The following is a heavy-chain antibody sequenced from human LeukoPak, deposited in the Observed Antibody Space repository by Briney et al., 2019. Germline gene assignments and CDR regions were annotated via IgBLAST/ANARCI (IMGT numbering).Heavy chain of an antibody. V-gene: IGHV3-30*02. CDR3: AKDYCSSNSCYTFDY. J-gene: IGHJ4*02. CDR1: GFTFSNYG. D-gene: IGHD2-2*02. CDR2: IRDDGRSN. Sequence: GGSLRLSCAASGFTFSNYGMNWVRQAPGKGLEWVAFIRDDGRSNYYSDSVKGRFTISRDNSKNTLYLLMNNLRVEDTAVYYCAKDYCSSNSCYTFDYWGQGTLVTVSS.